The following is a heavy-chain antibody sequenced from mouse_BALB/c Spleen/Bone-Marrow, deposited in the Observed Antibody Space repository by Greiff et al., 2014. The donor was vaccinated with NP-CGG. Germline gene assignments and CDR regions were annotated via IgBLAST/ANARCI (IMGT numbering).Heavy chain of an antibody. J-gene: IGHJ2*01. Sequence: VQLQQSGAALVKPGASVKLSCTASGFNIKDTYMHWVKQRPEQGLEWIGRIDPANGNTKYDPRFQGKATITANTSSNTAYLQLSSLTSEDTAVDYCANYYYGSHFDYWGQGTTLTVSS. CDR2: IDPANGNT. CDR1: GFNIKDTY. CDR3: ANYYYGSHFDY. V-gene: IGHV14-3*02. D-gene: IGHD1-1*01.